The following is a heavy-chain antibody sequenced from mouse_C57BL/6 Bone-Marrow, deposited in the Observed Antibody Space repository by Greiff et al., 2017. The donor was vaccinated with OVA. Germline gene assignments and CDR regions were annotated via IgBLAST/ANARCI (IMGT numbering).Heavy chain of an antibody. J-gene: IGHJ1*03. CDR1: GYAFRSSW. D-gene: IGHD2-3*01. CDR3: IYDGYYPWYFDV. Sequence: VQLVESGPELVKPGASVKISCKASGYAFRSSWMNWVKQRPGKGLEWIGRIYPGDGDTNYNGKFKGKATLTADKSSSTAYMQLSSLTSEDSAVYFCIYDGYYPWYFDVWGTGTTVTVSS. V-gene: IGHV1-82*01. CDR2: IYPGDGDT.